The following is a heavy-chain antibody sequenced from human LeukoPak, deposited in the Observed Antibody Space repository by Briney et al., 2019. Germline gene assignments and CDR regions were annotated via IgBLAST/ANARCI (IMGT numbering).Heavy chain of an antibody. Sequence: GGSLRLSCAASGFTFSDCHIHWVRQAPGKGLEWVAVTSSDLNVKLYADSVKGRFTISRDNSRSTLYLQMNSLRPEDTAIYYCAREGYYGSGSPPSLYFDYWGQGTLVTVSS. CDR1: GFTFSDCH. CDR3: AREGYYGSGSPPSLYFDY. D-gene: IGHD3-10*01. V-gene: IGHV3-30-3*01. J-gene: IGHJ4*02. CDR2: TSSDLNVK.